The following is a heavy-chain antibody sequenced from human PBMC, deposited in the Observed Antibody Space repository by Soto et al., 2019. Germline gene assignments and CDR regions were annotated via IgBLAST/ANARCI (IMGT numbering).Heavy chain of an antibody. V-gene: IGHV3-33*01. D-gene: IGHD5-12*01. CDR2: IWYDGSNK. J-gene: IGHJ6*03. CDR1: GFTFSSYG. CDR3: ARDGNIVATIFSYYYYYMDV. Sequence: PGGSLRLSCAASGFTFSSYGMHWVRQAPGKGLEWVAVIWYDGSNKYYADSVKGRFTISRDNSKNTLYLQMNSLRAEDTAVYYCARDGNIVATIFSYYYYYMDVWGKGTTVTVSS.